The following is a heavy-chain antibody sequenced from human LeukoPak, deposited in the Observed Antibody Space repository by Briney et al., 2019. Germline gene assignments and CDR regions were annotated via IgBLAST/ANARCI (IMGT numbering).Heavy chain of an antibody. CDR3: AKEGGSYSFRPSVFDY. V-gene: IGHV3-23*01. Sequence: GGSLRLSCAASGFTFSSYWMSWVRQAPGKGLEWVSAISGSGGSTYYADSVKGRFTISRDNSKNTLYLQMNSLRAEDTAVYYCAKEGGSYSFRPSVFDYWGQGTLVTVSS. D-gene: IGHD1-26*01. CDR2: ISGSGGST. CDR1: GFTFSSYW. J-gene: IGHJ4*02.